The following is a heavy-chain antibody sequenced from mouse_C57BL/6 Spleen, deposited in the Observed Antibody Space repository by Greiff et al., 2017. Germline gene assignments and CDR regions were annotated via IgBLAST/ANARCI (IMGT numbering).Heavy chain of an antibody. Sequence: EVKLMESGGGLVKPGGSLKLSCAASGFTFSSYAMSWVRQTPEKRLEWVATISDGGSYTYYPDNVKGRFTISRDNAKNNLYLQMSHLKSEDTAMYYCAREGNSSLFDYWGQGTTLTVSS. CDR3: AREGNSSLFDY. CDR2: ISDGGSYT. J-gene: IGHJ2*01. CDR1: GFTFSSYA. V-gene: IGHV5-4*01. D-gene: IGHD1-1*01.